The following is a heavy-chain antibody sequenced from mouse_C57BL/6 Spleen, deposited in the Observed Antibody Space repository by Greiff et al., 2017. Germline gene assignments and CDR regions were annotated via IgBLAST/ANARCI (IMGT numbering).Heavy chain of an antibody. CDR3: AGAEGGVYYGALWYCDD. V-gene: IGHV1-22*01. J-gene: IGHJ1*03. D-gene: IGHD2-13*01. Sequence: EVQLQQSGPELVKPGASVKMSCKASGYTFTDYNMHWVKQSPGKSLEWIGYINPNNGGTSYNQKFKGKATLTVNKSSSTAYMGLRSLTSDDSAAYDCAGAEGGVYYGALWYCDDGGTGTAVTVSS. CDR2: INPNNGGT. CDR1: GYTFTDYN.